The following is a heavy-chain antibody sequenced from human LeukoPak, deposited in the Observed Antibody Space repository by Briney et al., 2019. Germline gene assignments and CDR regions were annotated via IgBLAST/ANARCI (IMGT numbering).Heavy chain of an antibody. J-gene: IGHJ4*02. V-gene: IGHV3-21*01. CDR3: ARDSADTVTVDY. CDR2: ISSSSSYI. Sequence: GGSLRLSCAASGFTFSSYSMNWVRQAPGKGLEWVSSISSSSSYIYYANSVKGRFTISRDNAKNSLYLQMNSLRAEDTAMYYCARDSADTVTVDYWGQGTLVTVSS. CDR1: GFTFSSYS. D-gene: IGHD4-11*01.